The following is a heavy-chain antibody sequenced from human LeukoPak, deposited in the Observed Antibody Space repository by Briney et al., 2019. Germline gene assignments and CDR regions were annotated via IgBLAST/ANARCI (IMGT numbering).Heavy chain of an antibody. V-gene: IGHV6-1*01. CDR3: ARDPEIDAFDI. CDR2: TYYRSKWFN. CDR1: GDSVSSNSVA. J-gene: IGHJ3*02. Sequence: SQTLSLTCAISGDSVSSNSVAWNWIRQSPSRGLEWLGRTYYRSKWFNDYAVSVKSRITINPDTSKNQFSLHLNSVTPEDTAVYYCARDPEIDAFDIWGQGTMVTVSS.